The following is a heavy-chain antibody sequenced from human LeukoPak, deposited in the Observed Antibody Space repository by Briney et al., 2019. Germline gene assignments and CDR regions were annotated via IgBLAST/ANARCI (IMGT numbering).Heavy chain of an antibody. D-gene: IGHD3-22*01. CDR1: GGSISSYY. CDR2: IYYSGST. V-gene: IGHV4-59*01. Sequence: TGTLSLTCTVSGGSISSYYWSWIRQPPGKGLEWIGYIYYSGSTNYNPSLKSRVTISVETSKNQFSLKLSSVTAADTAVYYCARVTGYMIEDYFDYWGQGTLVTVSS. CDR3: ARVTGYMIEDYFDY. J-gene: IGHJ4*02.